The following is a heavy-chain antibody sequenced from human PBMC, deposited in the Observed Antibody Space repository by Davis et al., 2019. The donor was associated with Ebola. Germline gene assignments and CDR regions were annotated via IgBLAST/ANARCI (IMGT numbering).Heavy chain of an antibody. Sequence: MPSETLSLTCTVSGDGSISSSNDYWGWIRQSPGKGLEWIGRMYYSGSAFYNPSLKSRVTISVDTSKNQFSLKLSSVTAADTAVYYCARDGPTSTTVTTTTHAFDIWGQGTMVTVSS. CDR2: MYYSGSA. V-gene: IGHV4-39*07. D-gene: IGHD4-17*01. J-gene: IGHJ3*02. CDR3: ARDGPTSTTVTTTTHAFDI. CDR1: GDGSISSSNDY.